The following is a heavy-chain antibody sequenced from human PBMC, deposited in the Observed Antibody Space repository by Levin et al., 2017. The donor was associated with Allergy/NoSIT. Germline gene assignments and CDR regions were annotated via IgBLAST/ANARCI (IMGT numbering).Heavy chain of an antibody. V-gene: IGHV3-9*01. J-gene: IGHJ4*02. CDR3: AKDRAAAVRGEIDY. Sequence: GGSLRLSCAASGFTFDDYAMHWVRQAPGKGLEWVSGISWNSGSIGYADSVKGRFTISRDNAKNSLYLQMNSLRAEDTALYYCAKDRAAAVRGEIDYWGQGTLVTVSS. D-gene: IGHD6-13*01. CDR2: ISWNSGSI. CDR1: GFTFDDYA.